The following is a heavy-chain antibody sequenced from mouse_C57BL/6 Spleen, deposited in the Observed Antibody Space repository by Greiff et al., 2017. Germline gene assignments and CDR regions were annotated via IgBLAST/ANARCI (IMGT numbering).Heavy chain of an antibody. CDR3: ARGCNGAWFAY. J-gene: IGHJ3*01. Sequence: QVTLKESGPGILQSSQTLSLTCSFSGFSLSTSGMGVSWIRQPSGKGLEWLAHIYWDDDKRYNPSLKRRLTIYKDTSRNQVFLKITSVDTADTATYYCARGCNGAWFAYWGQGTLVTVSA. CDR2: IYWDDDK. CDR1: GFSLSTSGMG. D-gene: IGHD1-2*01. V-gene: IGHV8-12*01.